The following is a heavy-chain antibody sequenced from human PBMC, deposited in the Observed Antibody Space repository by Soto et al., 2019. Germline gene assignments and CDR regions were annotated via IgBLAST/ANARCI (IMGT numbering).Heavy chain of an antibody. CDR1: GYTFTSYG. Sequence: SVKVSCNASGYTFTSYGISWVRQAPGQGLEWMGWISAYSGNTNYAQKFQGRVTMTRDTSMSTAYMELSSLRSEDTAVYYCARDGTTVTTPFDYWGQGTLVTVSS. D-gene: IGHD4-4*01. V-gene: IGHV1-18*01. J-gene: IGHJ4*02. CDR3: ARDGTTVTTPFDY. CDR2: ISAYSGNT.